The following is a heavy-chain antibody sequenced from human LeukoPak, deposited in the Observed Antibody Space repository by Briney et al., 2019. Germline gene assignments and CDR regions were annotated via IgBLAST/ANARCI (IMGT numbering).Heavy chain of an antibody. V-gene: IGHV3-21*01. CDR2: ISSSSSYI. Sequence: PGGSLRLSCAATGFTFSSYSMNWVRQAPGKGLEWVSSISSSSSYIYYADSVKGRFTISRDNAKNSLYLQMNSLRAEDTAVYYCARGRTSDTVAGTLTDAFDTWGQGTMVTVSS. D-gene: IGHD6-19*01. J-gene: IGHJ3*02. CDR3: ARGRTSDTVAGTLTDAFDT. CDR1: GFTFSSYS.